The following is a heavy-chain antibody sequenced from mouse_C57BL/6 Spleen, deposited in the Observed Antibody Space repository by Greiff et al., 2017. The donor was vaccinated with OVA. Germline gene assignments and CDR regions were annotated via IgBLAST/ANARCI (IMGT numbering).Heavy chain of an antibody. D-gene: IGHD2-14*01. CDR3: ARRGNYDDY. V-gene: IGHV1-61*01. CDR1: GYTFTSYW. J-gene: IGHJ2*01. Sequence: VQLQQPGAELVRPGSSVKLSCKASGYTFTSYWMDWVQQRPGQGLEWIGNIYPSDSETHYNQKFKDKATLTVDKSSSTAYMQLSSLTSEDSAVYYCARRGNYDDYWGQGTTLTVSS. CDR2: IYPSDSET.